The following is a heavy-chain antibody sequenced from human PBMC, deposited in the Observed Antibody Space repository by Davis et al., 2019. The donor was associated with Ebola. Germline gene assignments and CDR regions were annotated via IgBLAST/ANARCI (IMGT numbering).Heavy chain of an antibody. CDR3: ARDSDDYCFDY. D-gene: IGHD2-21*02. V-gene: IGHV3-30*02. CDR2: VRSHGSDD. Sequence: AGSLRLSCAASGFTFNIFDMHWVRQAPGRGLEWVAFVRSHGSDDHYADSVKGRFTISRDNSKNTLYLQMNSLRPEDTAVYYCARDSDDYCFDYWGQGTRVTVSS. J-gene: IGHJ4*02. CDR1: GFTFNIFD.